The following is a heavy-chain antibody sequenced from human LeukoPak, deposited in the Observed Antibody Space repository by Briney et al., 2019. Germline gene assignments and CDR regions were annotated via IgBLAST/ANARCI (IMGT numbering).Heavy chain of an antibody. D-gene: IGHD5-24*01. CDR2: IYYSGST. V-gene: IGHV4-31*03. Sequence: SQTLSLTCTVSGGSISSGGYYWSWIRQHPGKGLEWIGYIYYSGSTYYNPPLKSRVTISVDTSKNQFSLKLSSVTAADTAVYYCVVADGYIDAFDIWGQGTMVTVSS. J-gene: IGHJ3*02. CDR1: GGSISSGGYY. CDR3: VVADGYIDAFDI.